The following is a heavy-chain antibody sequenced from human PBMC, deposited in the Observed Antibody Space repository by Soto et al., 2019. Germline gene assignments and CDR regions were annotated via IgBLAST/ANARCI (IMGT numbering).Heavy chain of an antibody. CDR2: IWYDGSNK. D-gene: IGHD6-19*01. Sequence: QVQLVESGGGVVQPGRSLRLSCAASGFPFSSYGMHWVRQAPGKGLEWVAVIWYDGSNKYYADSVKGRFSISRDNSKNTLHLQMNSLRAEDTAVYYCARSGGWGQGTLVTVSS. J-gene: IGHJ4*02. V-gene: IGHV3-33*01. CDR1: GFPFSSYG. CDR3: ARSGG.